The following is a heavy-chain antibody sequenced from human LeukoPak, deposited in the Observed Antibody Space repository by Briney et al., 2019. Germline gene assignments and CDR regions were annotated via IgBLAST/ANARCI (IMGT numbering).Heavy chain of an antibody. J-gene: IGHJ6*03. CDR3: ARAGSKVGATFSTYYYYMDV. Sequence: ASVKVPCKASGYTFTSYYMHWVRQAPGQGLEWMGIINPSGGSTSYAQKFQGRVTMTRDMSTSTVYMELSSLRSEDTAVYYCARAGSKVGATFSTYYYYMDVWGKGTTVTVSS. V-gene: IGHV1-46*01. D-gene: IGHD1-26*01. CDR1: GYTFTSYY. CDR2: INPSGGST.